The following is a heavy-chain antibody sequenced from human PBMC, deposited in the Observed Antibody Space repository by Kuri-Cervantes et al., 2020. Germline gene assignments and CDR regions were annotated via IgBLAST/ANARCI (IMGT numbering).Heavy chain of an antibody. CDR2: ISYDGSNK. D-gene: IGHD7-27*01. CDR1: GFTFSSYG. CDR3: ARGLGQLGTSFDY. Sequence: GGSLRLSCAASGFTFSSYGMHWVRQAPGKGLEWVAVISYDGSNKYYADSVKGRFTISRDNSKNTLYLQMNSLRVEDTAVYHCARGLGQLGTSFDYWGQGTLVTVSS. J-gene: IGHJ4*02. V-gene: IGHV3-30*03.